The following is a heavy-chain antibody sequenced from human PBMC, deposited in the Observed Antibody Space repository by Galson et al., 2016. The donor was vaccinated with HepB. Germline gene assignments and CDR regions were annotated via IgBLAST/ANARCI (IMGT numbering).Heavy chain of an antibody. CDR1: EFTFSTYG. D-gene: IGHD6-13*01. Sequence: SLRLSCAASEFTFSTYGVHWVRQAPGQGLEWVALIWHDGSNKSYADPVKGRFTISRDNPKNTLYLQMHSLKVEDTAVYYCAREMHVAAAAAFDFWGRGTLVTVSS. CDR3: AREMHVAAAAAFDF. V-gene: IGHV3-33*01. CDR2: IWHDGSNK. J-gene: IGHJ4*02.